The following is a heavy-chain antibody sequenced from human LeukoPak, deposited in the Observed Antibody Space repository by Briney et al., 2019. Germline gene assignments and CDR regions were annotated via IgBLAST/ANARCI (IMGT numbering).Heavy chain of an antibody. Sequence: ASVKVSCKASGYTFTSYGISWVRQAPGQGLEWMGGIIPMFGTANYAQKFQGRVTITADESTSTAYMELSSLRSEDTAVYYCARGLGCTITSCYTVPSWGQGTLVTVSS. D-gene: IGHD2-2*02. CDR1: GYTFTSYG. CDR2: IIPMFGTA. CDR3: ARGLGCTITSCYTVPS. J-gene: IGHJ5*02. V-gene: IGHV1-69*13.